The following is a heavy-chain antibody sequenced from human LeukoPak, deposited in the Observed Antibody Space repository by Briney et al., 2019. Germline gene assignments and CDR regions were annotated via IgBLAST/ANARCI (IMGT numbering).Heavy chain of an antibody. V-gene: IGHV4-34*01. J-gene: IGHJ4*02. D-gene: IGHD3-22*01. CDR2: INHSGST. CDR1: GGSFSGYC. Sequence: SSETLSLTCAVYGGSFSGYCWSWIRQPPGKGLEWIGEINHSGSTNYNPSLKSRVTISVDTSKNQFSLKLSSVTAADTAVYYCARGTVENYYDSSGYYLDYWGQGTLVTVSS. CDR3: ARGTVENYYDSSGYYLDY.